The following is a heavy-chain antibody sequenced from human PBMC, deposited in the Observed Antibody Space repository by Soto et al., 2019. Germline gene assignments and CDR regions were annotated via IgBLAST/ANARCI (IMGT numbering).Heavy chain of an antibody. CDR1: GFTFSSYA. J-gene: IGHJ3*02. CDR2: ISYDGSNK. Sequence: QVQLVESGGGVVQPGRSLRLSCAASGFTFSSYAMHWVRQAPGKGLEWVAVISYDGSNKYYADSVKGRFTISRDNSKNTLYLQMTSLRAEDTAVYYCARDSSSGYSSSWYLPPKKIDAFDIWGQGTMVTVSS. CDR3: ARDSSSGYSSSWYLPPKKIDAFDI. V-gene: IGHV3-30-3*01. D-gene: IGHD6-13*01.